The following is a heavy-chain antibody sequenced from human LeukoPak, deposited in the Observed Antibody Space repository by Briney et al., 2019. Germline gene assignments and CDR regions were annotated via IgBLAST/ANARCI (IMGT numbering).Heavy chain of an antibody. D-gene: IGHD3-16*02. CDR1: GFTFSRYW. V-gene: IGHV3-7*04. Sequence: GGSLRLSCAASGFTFSRYWMSWVRQAPGKGLEWVVNIKQDGSEKDYVDSVKGRFTISRDNAKNSLYLQMNSLRAEDTGVYYCARGDTQSKYRQFDSWGQGSLVIVSS. J-gene: IGHJ4*02. CDR3: ARGDTQSKYRQFDS. CDR2: IKQDGSEK.